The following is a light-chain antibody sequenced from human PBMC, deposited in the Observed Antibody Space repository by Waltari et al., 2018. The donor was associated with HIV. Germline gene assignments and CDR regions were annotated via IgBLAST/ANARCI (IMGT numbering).Light chain of an antibody. V-gene: IGLV1-47*01. CDR3: AAWDDNLSAVV. CDR1: SSNIGANW. J-gene: IGLJ2*01. CDR2: RNN. Sequence: QSVLTQPPSTSGTPGQRVTISCSGSSSNIGANWVCWFQQLPGTAPKLLIYRNNKRPSGVPDRYSASKSGTSASLAISDLRADDEADYYCAAWDDNLSAVVFGGRTKLSVL.